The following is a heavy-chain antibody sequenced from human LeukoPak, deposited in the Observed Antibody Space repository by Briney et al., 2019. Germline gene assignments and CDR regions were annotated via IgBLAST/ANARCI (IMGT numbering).Heavy chain of an antibody. V-gene: IGHV1-46*01. CDR1: GYTFTSYY. CDR2: INPSGGST. J-gene: IGHJ1*01. Sequence: ASVTVSCTASGYTFTSYYMHWVRQAPGQGLEWMGIINPSGGSTSYAQKFQGRVTMTRDTSTSTVYMELSSLRSEDTAVYYCARDSIVAAEYFQHWGQGTLVTVSS. CDR3: ARDSIVAAEYFQH. D-gene: IGHD1-26*01.